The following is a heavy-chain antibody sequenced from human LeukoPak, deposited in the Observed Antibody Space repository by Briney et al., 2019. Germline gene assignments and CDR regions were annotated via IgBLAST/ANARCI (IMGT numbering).Heavy chain of an antibody. Sequence: GGSLRLSCAASGFTFGSYSMNWVRQAPGKGLEWVSSISSSSSYIYYADSVKGRFTISRDNAKNSLYLQMNSLRAEDTAVYYCARDYKVFYGSGSYYYWFDPWGQGTLVAVSS. CDR1: GFTFGSYS. CDR3: ARDYKVFYGSGSYYYWFDP. V-gene: IGHV3-21*01. J-gene: IGHJ5*02. CDR2: ISSSSSYI. D-gene: IGHD3-10*01.